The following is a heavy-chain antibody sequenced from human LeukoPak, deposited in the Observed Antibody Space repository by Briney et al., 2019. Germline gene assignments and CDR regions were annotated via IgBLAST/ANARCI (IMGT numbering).Heavy chain of an antibody. CDR3: ARGDSPPPGSIKLCDY. D-gene: IGHD1-14*01. J-gene: IGHJ4*02. CDR2: INPNSGGT. CDR1: GYTFTGYY. V-gene: IGHV1-2*02. Sequence: ASVKVSCKASGYTFTGYYMHWVRQAPGQGLEWMGWINPNSGGTNYAQKFQGRVTMTRDTSISTAYMELSRLRSDDTAMYYCARGDSPPPGSIKLCDYWGQGTLVTVSS.